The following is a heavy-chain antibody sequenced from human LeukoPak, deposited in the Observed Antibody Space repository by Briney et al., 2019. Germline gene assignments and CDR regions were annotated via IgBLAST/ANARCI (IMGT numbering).Heavy chain of an antibody. Sequence: PGGSLRLSCAASGFTFTSYTMSWVRQAPGKGLKWVSSITDNGVYTYYTDSVKGRFTISRDNANNSLYLQMNSLSAEDTAVYYCARSSGYYYAWYFDLWGRGTLVTVSS. V-gene: IGHV3-21*01. CDR1: GFTFTSYT. D-gene: IGHD3-22*01. CDR2: ITDNGVYT. CDR3: ARSSGYYYAWYFDL. J-gene: IGHJ2*01.